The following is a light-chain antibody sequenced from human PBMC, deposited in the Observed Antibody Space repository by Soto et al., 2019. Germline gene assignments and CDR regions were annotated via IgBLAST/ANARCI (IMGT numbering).Light chain of an antibody. CDR3: TSYATGENFP. V-gene: IGLV2-8*01. J-gene: IGLJ2*01. CDR1: SRDVGGSNC. Sequence: QSVLTQPPSASGAPGESGTISCTGASRDVGGSNCVSWYQHHPGKVPKLLIYEVDKRPSGDPDRFSGSKSGNTASLTVSGLQAEDEDDYYCTSYATGENFPLGGGIKVT. CDR2: EVD.